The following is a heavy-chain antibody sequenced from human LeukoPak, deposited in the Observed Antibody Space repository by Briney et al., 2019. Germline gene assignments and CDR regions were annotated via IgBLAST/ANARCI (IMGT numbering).Heavy chain of an antibody. Sequence: GGSLRLSCAASGFTFSSYAMSWVRQTPGRGLEWVSAVSGGGDSTYYRDSAKGRFTISRDNSKNTLYLQMNSLRAEDTAVYYCAKDVRRVCYGSLDSWGQGTLVTVSS. D-gene: IGHD2-15*01. CDR2: VSGGGDST. V-gene: IGHV3-23*01. CDR1: GFTFSSYA. CDR3: AKDVRRVCYGSLDS. J-gene: IGHJ4*02.